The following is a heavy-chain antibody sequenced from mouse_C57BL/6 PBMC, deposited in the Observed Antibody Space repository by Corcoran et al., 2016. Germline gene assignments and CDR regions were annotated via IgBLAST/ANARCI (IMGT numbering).Heavy chain of an antibody. V-gene: IGHV1-62-2*01. Sequence: QVQLQQSGAELVKPGASVKLSCKASGYTFTEYTIHWVKQRSGQGLEWIGWFYPGSGSIKYNEKFKDKATLTADISSSTVYMELSRLTSEDSAVYFCARHGRVYGSRGGYAMDYWGQGTSVTVSS. CDR1: GYTFTEYT. CDR2: FYPGSGSI. D-gene: IGHD1-1*01. CDR3: ARHGRVYGSRGGYAMDY. J-gene: IGHJ4*01.